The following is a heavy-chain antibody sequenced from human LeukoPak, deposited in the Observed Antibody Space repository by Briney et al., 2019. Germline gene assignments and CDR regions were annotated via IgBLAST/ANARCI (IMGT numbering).Heavy chain of an antibody. CDR3: ARDPSGTTFYYYYGMDV. D-gene: IGHD1-1*01. J-gene: IGHJ6*02. V-gene: IGHV3-21*01. CDR1: GFTFSSYS. CDR2: ISSSSSYI. Sequence: GGSLRLSCAASGFTFSSYSMNWVRQAPGKGLEWVSSISSSSSYIYYADSVKGRFTISRDNAKNSLYLQMNSLRAEDTAVYYCARDPSGTTFYYYYGMDVWGQGTTVTVSS.